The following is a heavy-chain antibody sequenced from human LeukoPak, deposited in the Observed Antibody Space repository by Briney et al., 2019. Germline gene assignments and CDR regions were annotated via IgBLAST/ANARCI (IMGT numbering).Heavy chain of an antibody. J-gene: IGHJ6*02. CDR2: IYPGDSDT. CDR1: GYSFTSYW. CDR3: ARTEVVPAAIRGYYYYYGMDV. V-gene: IGHV5-51*01. Sequence: GESLKISCKGSGYSFTSYWIGWVRQMPGKGLEWTGIIYPGDSDTRYSPSFQGQVTISADKSISTAYLQWSSLKASDTAMYYCARTEVVPAAIRGYYYYYGMDVWGQGTTVTVSS. D-gene: IGHD2-2*01.